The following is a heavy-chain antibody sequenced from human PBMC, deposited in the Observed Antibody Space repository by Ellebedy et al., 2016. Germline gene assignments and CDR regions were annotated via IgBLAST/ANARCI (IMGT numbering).Heavy chain of an antibody. Sequence: SETLSLXXAVYGGSFSGYYWSWIRQPPGKGLEWIGEINHSGSTNYNPSLKSRVTISVDTSKNQFSLKLSSVTAADTAVYYCARGVGSSWYIPGFDPWGQGTLVTVSS. CDR3: ARGVGSSWYIPGFDP. J-gene: IGHJ5*02. D-gene: IGHD6-13*01. CDR1: GGSFSGYY. V-gene: IGHV4-34*01. CDR2: INHSGST.